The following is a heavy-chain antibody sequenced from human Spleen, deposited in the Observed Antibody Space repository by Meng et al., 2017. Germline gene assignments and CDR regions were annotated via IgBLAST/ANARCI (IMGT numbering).Heavy chain of an antibody. J-gene: IGHJ1*01. CDR2: IYYSGSP. V-gene: IGHV4-61*10. CDR3: ARDFYYYLSSTYSPQQFKH. Sequence: SETLSLTCTVSGCSISSGSYYWSWIRQPAGKGLEWIGYIYYSGSPNYNPSLNSRVTISVDASKNQFSLKMSSVTAADTAVYYCARDFYYYLSSTYSPQQFKHWGQGTLVTVSS. D-gene: IGHD3-22*01. CDR1: GCSISSGSYY.